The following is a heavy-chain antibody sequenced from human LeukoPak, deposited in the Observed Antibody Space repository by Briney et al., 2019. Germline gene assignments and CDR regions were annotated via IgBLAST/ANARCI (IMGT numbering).Heavy chain of an antibody. D-gene: IGHD2-2*01. J-gene: IGHJ4*02. CDR1: GYSISSGYY. CDR3: AGEGYCSSTSCYYYFDY. CDR2: IYHSGST. V-gene: IGHV4-38-2*01. Sequence: SETLSLTCAVSGYSISSGYYWGWIRQPPGKGLEWIGSIYHSGSTYYNPSLKSRVTISVDMSKNQFSLKLSSVTAADTAVYYCAGEGYCSSTSCYYYFDYWGQGTLVTVSS.